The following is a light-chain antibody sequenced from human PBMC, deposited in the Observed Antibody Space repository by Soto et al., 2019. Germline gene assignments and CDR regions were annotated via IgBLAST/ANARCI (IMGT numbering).Light chain of an antibody. CDR2: DAS. V-gene: IGKV3-20*01. CDR3: HQYDRSSA. J-gene: IGKJ1*01. Sequence: EIVWTQSPGTLSLSPGERATLSCRASQSVSSSSLAWYQQKPGQAPRLLIYDASSRATGIPNRFSGSGFGTDFTLTISRLEPEDFAVYYCHQYDRSSAFGQGTKVDIK. CDR1: QSVSSSS.